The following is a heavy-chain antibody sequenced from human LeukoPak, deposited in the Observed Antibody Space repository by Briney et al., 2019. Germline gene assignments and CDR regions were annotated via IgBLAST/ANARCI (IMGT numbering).Heavy chain of an antibody. J-gene: IGHJ6*02. CDR1: GFTFSSYA. D-gene: IGHD3-22*01. V-gene: IGHV3-30-3*01. Sequence: PGGSLRLSCAAYGFTFSSYAMHWVRQAPGKGLEWVAVISYDGSNKYYADSVKGRFTISRDNSKNTLYLQMNSLRAEDTAVYYCARQDYDSSGYPFPLGMDVWGQGTTVTVSS. CDR2: ISYDGSNK. CDR3: ARQDYDSSGYPFPLGMDV.